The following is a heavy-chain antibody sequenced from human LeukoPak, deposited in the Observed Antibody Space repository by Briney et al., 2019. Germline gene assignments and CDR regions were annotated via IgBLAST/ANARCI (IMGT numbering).Heavy chain of an antibody. CDR3: ARRDSSGYSFDS. V-gene: IGHV5-51*01. CDR2: IYPGDSEI. D-gene: IGHD3-22*01. CDR1: GYSFSIYW. Sequence: GESLKISCKGSGYSFSIYWIAWVRQMPGKGLEWMGNIYPGDSEIRYSPSFQGQVTFSADKSISTAYLQWSSLKASDTAMYYCARRDSSGYSFDSWGQGTLATVSS. J-gene: IGHJ5*01.